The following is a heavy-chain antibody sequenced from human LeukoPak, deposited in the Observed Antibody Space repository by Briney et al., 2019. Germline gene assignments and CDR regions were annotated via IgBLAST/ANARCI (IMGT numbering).Heavy chain of an antibody. Sequence: NTSETLSLTCTVSGGSISSYYWSWIRQPPGKGLECIRYIHYSGRTNYNPSLKSRVTISVDTSKNQFSLKLTSVTAADTAVYYCARDTAAPGASNAFDIWGQGTMVTVSS. CDR2: IHYSGRT. CDR3: ARDTAAPGASNAFDI. CDR1: GGSISSYY. J-gene: IGHJ3*02. V-gene: IGHV4-59*01. D-gene: IGHD6-25*01.